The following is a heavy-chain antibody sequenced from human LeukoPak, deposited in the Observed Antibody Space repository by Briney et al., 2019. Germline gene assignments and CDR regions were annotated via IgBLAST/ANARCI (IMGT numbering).Heavy chain of an antibody. CDR2: FDPEDGET. V-gene: IGHV1-24*01. CDR3: ATAIAVGATSAFDI. J-gene: IGHJ3*02. CDR1: GYTLTELS. Sequence: ASVKVSCKVSGYTLTELSMHWVRQAPGKGLEWMGGFDPEDGETIYAQKFQGRVTMTEDTSTDTAYTELSSLRSEDTAVYYCATAIAVGATSAFDIWGQGTMVTVSS. D-gene: IGHD1-26*01.